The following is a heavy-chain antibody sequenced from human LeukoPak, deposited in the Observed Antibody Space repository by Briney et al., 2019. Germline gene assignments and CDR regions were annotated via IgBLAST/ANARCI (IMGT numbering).Heavy chain of an antibody. J-gene: IGHJ5*02. CDR2: ISGSGGST. CDR3: AKEGVRFLEWLPYNWFDP. CDR1: GFTFSSYA. Sequence: PGGSLRLSCAASGFTFSSYAMSWVRQAPGKGLEWVSAISGSGGSTYYADSVKGRFTISRDNSKNTLYLQMNSLRAEDTAVYYCAKEGVRFLEWLPYNWFDPWGQGTLVTVSS. D-gene: IGHD3-3*01. V-gene: IGHV3-23*01.